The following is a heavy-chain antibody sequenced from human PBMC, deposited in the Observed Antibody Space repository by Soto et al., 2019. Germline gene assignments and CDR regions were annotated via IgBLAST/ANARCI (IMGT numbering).Heavy chain of an antibody. CDR3: ARHENNWLDP. Sequence: GESLKISCKGSGYSFTSYWIGWVPQMPGKGLEWMGIIYPGDSDTRYSPSFQGQVTISADKSISTAYPQWSSLKASDSPMFYCARHENNWLDPWGQGTLVTVSS. CDR1: GYSFTSYW. CDR2: IYPGDSDT. V-gene: IGHV5-51*01. J-gene: IGHJ5*02.